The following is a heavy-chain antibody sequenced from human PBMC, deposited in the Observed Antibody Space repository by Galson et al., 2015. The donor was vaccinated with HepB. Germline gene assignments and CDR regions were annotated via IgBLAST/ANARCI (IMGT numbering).Heavy chain of an antibody. CDR3: ASSVHYDSSGGNAFDI. J-gene: IGHJ3*02. CDR1: GYSFTSYW. CDR2: IDPSDSYT. Sequence: QSGAEVKKPGESLRISCKGSGYSFTSYWISWVRQMPGKGLEWMGRIDPSDSYTNYSPSFQGHVTISADKSISTAYLQWSSLKASDTAMYYCASSVHYDSSGGNAFDIWGQGTIVTVSS. D-gene: IGHD3-22*01. V-gene: IGHV5-10-1*01.